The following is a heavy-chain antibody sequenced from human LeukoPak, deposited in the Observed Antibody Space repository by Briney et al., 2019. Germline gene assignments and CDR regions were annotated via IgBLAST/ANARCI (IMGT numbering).Heavy chain of an antibody. J-gene: IGHJ4*02. D-gene: IGHD6-13*01. CDR1: GGSISSYY. V-gene: IGHV4-4*07. CDR3: ARGRVAAAGTDY. Sequence: TSETLSLTCTVSGGSISSYYWSWIRQPAGKGLEWIGRIYTSGSTNYNPSLKSRVTISVDKSKNQFSLKLSSVTAADTAVYYCARGRVAAAGTDYWGQGTLVTVSS. CDR2: IYTSGST.